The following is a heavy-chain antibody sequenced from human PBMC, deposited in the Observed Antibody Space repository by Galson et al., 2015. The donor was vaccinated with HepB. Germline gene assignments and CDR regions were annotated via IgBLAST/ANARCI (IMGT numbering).Heavy chain of an antibody. Sequence: SLRLSCAASGFTFSSYGMHWVRQAPGKGLEWVAVISYDGSNKYYADSVKGRFTISRDNSKNTLYLQMNSLRAEDTAVYYCAKDARHCSGGSCYSPRPPDYWGQGTLVTVSS. CDR1: GFTFSSYG. D-gene: IGHD2-15*01. CDR2: ISYDGSNK. J-gene: IGHJ4*02. V-gene: IGHV3-30*18. CDR3: AKDARHCSGGSCYSPRPPDY.